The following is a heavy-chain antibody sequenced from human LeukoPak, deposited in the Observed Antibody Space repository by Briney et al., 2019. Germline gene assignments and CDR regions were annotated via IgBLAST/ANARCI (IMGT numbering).Heavy chain of an antibody. Sequence: GGSLRLSCAASGFTFDDYGMSWVRQAPGRGLEWVSGINWNGGITNYADSVKGRFTISRDNAKNPLYLQMNSLRAEDTALYYCARGTTVMRDYFYYYMDVWGKGTTVTVSS. CDR3: ARGTTVMRDYFYYYMDV. CDR2: INWNGGIT. J-gene: IGHJ6*03. V-gene: IGHV3-20*04. D-gene: IGHD4-17*01. CDR1: GFTFDDYG.